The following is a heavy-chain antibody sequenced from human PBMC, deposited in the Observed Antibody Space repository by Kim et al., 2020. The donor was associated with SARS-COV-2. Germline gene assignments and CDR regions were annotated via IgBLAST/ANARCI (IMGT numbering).Heavy chain of an antibody. J-gene: IGHJ3*02. CDR1: GYTFTGYY. Sequence: ASVKVSCKASGYTFTGYYMHWVRQAPGQGLEWMGWINPNSGGTNYAQKFQGWVTMTRDTSISTAYMELSRLRSDDTAVYYCATTRFGELSNDAFDIWGQGTMVTVSS. CDR2: INPNSGGT. V-gene: IGHV1-2*04. CDR3: ATTRFGELSNDAFDI. D-gene: IGHD3-10*01.